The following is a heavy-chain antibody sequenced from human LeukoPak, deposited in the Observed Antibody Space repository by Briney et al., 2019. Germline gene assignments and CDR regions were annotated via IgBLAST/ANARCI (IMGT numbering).Heavy chain of an antibody. Sequence: GGSLRLSCAASGFTFSSYWMTWVRQAPGKGLEWVANIRKDGSVKSYVDSVKGRFTISRDNAKKSLYLQMNSLRAEDTAVYYCARDRLGAEYDYWGQGTLVSVSS. V-gene: IGHV3-7*01. CDR1: GFTFSSYW. D-gene: IGHD3-16*01. CDR3: ARDRLGAEYDY. CDR2: IRKDGSVK. J-gene: IGHJ4*02.